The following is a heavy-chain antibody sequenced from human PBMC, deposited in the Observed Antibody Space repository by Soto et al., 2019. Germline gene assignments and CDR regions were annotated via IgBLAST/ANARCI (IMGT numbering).Heavy chain of an antibody. CDR2: ISYDGSNK. V-gene: IGHV3-30*18. CDR1: GFTFSSYG. J-gene: IGHJ4*02. D-gene: IGHD3-3*01. CDR3: AKDPGRFLEWLFDY. Sequence: QVQLVESGGGVVQPGRSLRLSCAASGFTFSSYGMHWVRQAPGKGLEWVAVISYDGSNKYYADSVKGRFTISRDNSKNTLYLQMTSLRAEDTAVYYCAKDPGRFLEWLFDYWGQGTLVTVSS.